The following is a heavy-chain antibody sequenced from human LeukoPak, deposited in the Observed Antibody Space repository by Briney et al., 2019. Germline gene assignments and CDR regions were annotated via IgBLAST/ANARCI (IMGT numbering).Heavy chain of an antibody. D-gene: IGHD3-10*01. CDR2: INPNSGGT. CDR3: SRDFYGSGSARNNY. J-gene: IGHJ4*02. CDR1: GYTFTGYY. Sequence: ASVKVSCKASGYTFTGYYMHWVRQAPGQGLEWMGWINPNSGGTTYAQKFQGRVTMTRDTSTSTVYMELSSLRSEDTAVYYCSRDFYGSGSARNNYWGQGTLVTVSS. V-gene: IGHV1-2*02.